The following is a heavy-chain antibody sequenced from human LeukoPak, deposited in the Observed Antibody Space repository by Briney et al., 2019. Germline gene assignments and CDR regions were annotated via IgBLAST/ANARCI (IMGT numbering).Heavy chain of an antibody. V-gene: IGHV4-39*07. CDR1: GGSISGDGYH. D-gene: IGHD3-10*01. Sequence: PSETLSLTCSVSGGSISGDGYHWGWIRRPPGKGLEWIGEINHSGSTNYNPSLKSRVTISVDTSKNQFSLKLSSVTAADTAVYYCARGRQPRMVRGVIKIYWFDPWGQGTLVTVSS. CDR3: ARGRQPRMVRGVIKIYWFDP. CDR2: INHSGST. J-gene: IGHJ5*02.